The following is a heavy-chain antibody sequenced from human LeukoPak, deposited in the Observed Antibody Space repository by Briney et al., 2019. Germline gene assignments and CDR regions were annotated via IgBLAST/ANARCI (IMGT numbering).Heavy chain of an antibody. CDR1: GYTFTSYG. Sequence: ASVKVSCKASGYTFTSYGISWVRQAPGQGLEWMGWISAYNGNTNYAQKLQGRVTMTTDTSTSTAYMELRSLRSDDTAVYYCARGADGSGWSYFFDSGGRGTLVTVSS. D-gene: IGHD6-19*01. J-gene: IGHJ4*02. V-gene: IGHV1-18*01. CDR3: ARGADGSGWSYFFDS. CDR2: ISAYNGNT.